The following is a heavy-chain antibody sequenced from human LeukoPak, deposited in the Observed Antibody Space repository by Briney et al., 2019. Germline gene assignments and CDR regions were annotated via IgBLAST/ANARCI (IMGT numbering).Heavy chain of an antibody. V-gene: IGHV1-2*02. Sequence: ASVKVSCKASGYTFTGYYMHWVRQAPGQGLEWMGWINPNSGGTNYAQKSQGRVTMTRDTSISTAYMELSRLRSDDTAVYYCARSRATDYDFWSGYYAVGTFDYWGQGTLVTVSS. CDR1: GYTFTGYY. CDR2: INPNSGGT. D-gene: IGHD3-3*01. CDR3: ARSRATDYDFWSGYYAVGTFDY. J-gene: IGHJ4*02.